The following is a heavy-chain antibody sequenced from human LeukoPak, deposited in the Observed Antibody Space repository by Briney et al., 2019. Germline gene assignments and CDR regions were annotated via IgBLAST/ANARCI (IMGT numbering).Heavy chain of an antibody. Sequence: GGSLRLSCAASGFTFSSYEVNWVRQAPGKGLERVSYISSSGSSINYADSVKGRFTISRDNAKNSLYLQMNSLRAEDTAIYYCARGLRLLDYWGQGTLVTVSS. D-gene: IGHD4-11*01. CDR3: ARGLRLLDY. J-gene: IGHJ4*02. V-gene: IGHV3-48*03. CDR2: ISSSGSSI. CDR1: GFTFSSYE.